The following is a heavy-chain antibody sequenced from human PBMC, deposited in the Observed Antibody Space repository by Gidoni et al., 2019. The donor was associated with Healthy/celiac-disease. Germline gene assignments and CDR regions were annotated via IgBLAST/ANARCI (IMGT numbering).Heavy chain of an antibody. CDR1: GGSLSSSSYY. CDR3: ARHLLTKGPTTVTTVDY. Sequence: QLQLQESGPGLVKPSETLSLTCTVSGGSLSSSSYYWGWIRQPPGKGLEWIGSIYYSGSTYYNPSLKSRVTISVDTSKNQFSLKLSSVTAADTAVYYCARHLLTKGPTTVTTVDYWGQGTLVTVSS. J-gene: IGHJ4*02. V-gene: IGHV4-39*01. D-gene: IGHD4-17*01. CDR2: IYYSGST.